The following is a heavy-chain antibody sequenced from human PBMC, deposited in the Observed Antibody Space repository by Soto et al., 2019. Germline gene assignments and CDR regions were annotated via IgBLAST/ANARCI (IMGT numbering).Heavy chain of an antibody. Sequence: PGGSLRLSCSASGFTFSDENMSWVRQVPGRGLEWVSGISGGGSYIFYADSVQGRFSISRDNPKNSLFLEMNSLRVEDTAVYYCARDSDCHSTSCFFPTNVWGQGTTVTVSS. V-gene: IGHV3-21*06. CDR1: GFTFSDEN. D-gene: IGHD2-2*01. CDR3: ARDSDCHSTSCFFPTNV. J-gene: IGHJ6*02. CDR2: ISGGGSYI.